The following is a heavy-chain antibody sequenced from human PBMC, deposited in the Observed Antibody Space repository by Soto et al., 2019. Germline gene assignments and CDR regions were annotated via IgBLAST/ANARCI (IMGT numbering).Heavy chain of an antibody. V-gene: IGHV3-23*01. CDR3: AKESTVGSQGDSFDS. D-gene: IGHD1-26*01. CDR2: IGVYANT. Sequence: EVELLESGGDLVQPGGSLRLSCAASGFTFSSYDMNWVRQAPGKGLEWVSAIGVYANTYYADSVKGRFTISRDDSRNTVQLQLNSLRVDDTAVYYCAKESTVGSQGDSFDSWGQGTLVTVSS. CDR1: GFTFSSYD. J-gene: IGHJ4*02.